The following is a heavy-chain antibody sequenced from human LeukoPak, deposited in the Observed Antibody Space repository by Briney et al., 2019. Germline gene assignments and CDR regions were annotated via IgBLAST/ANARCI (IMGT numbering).Heavy chain of an antibody. CDR3: ARDPYSGNYGDYYYYYMDV. V-gene: IGHV3-20*04. D-gene: IGHD1-26*01. CDR1: GFTFSIYG. J-gene: IGHJ6*03. CDR2: INWNGGST. Sequence: GGSLRLSCAASGFTFSIYGMSWVRQAPGKGLEWVSGINWNGGSTGYADSVKGRFTISRDNAKSSLYLQMNSLRDEDTAVYYCARDPYSGNYGDYYYYYMDVWGKGTTVTISS.